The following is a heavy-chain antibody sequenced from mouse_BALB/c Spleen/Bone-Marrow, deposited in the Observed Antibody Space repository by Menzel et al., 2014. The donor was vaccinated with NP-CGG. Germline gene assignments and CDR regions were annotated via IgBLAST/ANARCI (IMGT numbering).Heavy chain of an antibody. CDR1: GYTSTSYW. D-gene: IGHD2-4*01. V-gene: IGHV1S41*01. CDR3: ARARSTVIMTWYFDV. CDR2: FAPGSGNT. Sequence: DLVKPGASVKLSCKASGYTSTSYWINWIKQRPGQGLEWIGRFAPGSGNTYYNEMFKGKATLTVDTSSSTAYIQLSSLSSEDSAVYFCARARSTVIMTWYFDVWGAGTTVTVSS. J-gene: IGHJ1*01.